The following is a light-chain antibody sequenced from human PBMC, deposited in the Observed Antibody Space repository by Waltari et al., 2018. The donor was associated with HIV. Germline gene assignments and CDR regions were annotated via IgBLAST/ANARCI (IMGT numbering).Light chain of an antibody. CDR1: QSVLHTSNNKNF. J-gene: IGKJ1*01. CDR3: QQYHVTPPT. CDR2: WAS. V-gene: IGKV4-1*01. Sequence: DIVMTQSPASLVVSLGARATIKCKSSQSVLHTSNNKNFLAWYQQKSGQAPKLLIYWASTRESGVPARFSGSGSGTNFTLTINNLQSEDVAVYYCQQYHVTPPTFGQG.